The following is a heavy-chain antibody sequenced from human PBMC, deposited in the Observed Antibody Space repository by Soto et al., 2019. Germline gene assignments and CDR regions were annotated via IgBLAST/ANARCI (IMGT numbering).Heavy chain of an antibody. D-gene: IGHD3-22*01. J-gene: IGHJ2*01. CDR1: GFTFSSYW. Sequence: GGSLRLSCAASGFTFSSYWMHWVRQAPGKGLVWVSRINSDGSSTYYPGSVKGRFTISRENAKNSLYLQMNSLRAGDTAVYYCARTYYYDSSGYQLNWYFDLWGRGTLVTVSS. CDR3: ARTYYYDSSGYQLNWYFDL. V-gene: IGHV3-74*01. CDR2: INSDGSST.